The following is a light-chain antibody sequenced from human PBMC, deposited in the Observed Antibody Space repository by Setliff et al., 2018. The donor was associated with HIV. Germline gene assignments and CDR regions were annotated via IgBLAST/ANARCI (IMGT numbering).Light chain of an antibody. CDR1: STTFGTYNY. J-gene: IGLJ1*01. Sequence: QSALTQPRSVSGSPGQSVTIFCSGSSTTFGTYNYVSWYQQQPGKAPRLIIYDVSERPPGVPDRFSGSKSGNPASLTISGLQAEDEADYYCCSNAARPTFYVFGSGTKVTVL. V-gene: IGLV2-11*01. CDR2: DVS. CDR3: CSNAARPTFYV.